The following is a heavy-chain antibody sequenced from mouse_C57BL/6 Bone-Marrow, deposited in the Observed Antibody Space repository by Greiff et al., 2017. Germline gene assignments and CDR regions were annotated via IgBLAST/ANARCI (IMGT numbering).Heavy chain of an antibody. CDR2: INPNNGGT. V-gene: IGHV1-26*01. J-gene: IGHJ1*03. CDR1: GYTFTDYY. CDR3: ARKTTPRYFDV. D-gene: IGHD2-1*01. Sequence: EVQLQQSGPELVKPGASVKISCKASGYTFTDYYMNWVKQSHGKSLEWIGDINPNNGGTSYNQKFKGKATLTVDKSSSTAYMELRSLTSEDSAVYYCARKTTPRYFDVWGTGTTVTVSS.